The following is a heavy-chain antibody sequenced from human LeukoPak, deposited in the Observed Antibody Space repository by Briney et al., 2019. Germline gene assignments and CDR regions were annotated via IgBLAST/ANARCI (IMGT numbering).Heavy chain of an antibody. CDR2: INPNSGGT. CDR3: ARARKARIAAAGPPVFDY. V-gene: IGHV1-2*02. CDR1: GYTFTGYY. Sequence: GASVKVSCKASGYTFTGYYMHWVRQAPGQGLEWMGWINPNSGGTNYAQKFQGRVTMTRDTSISTAYMELSRLRSDDTAVYYCARARKARIAAAGPPVFDYWGQGTLVTVSS. J-gene: IGHJ4*02. D-gene: IGHD6-13*01.